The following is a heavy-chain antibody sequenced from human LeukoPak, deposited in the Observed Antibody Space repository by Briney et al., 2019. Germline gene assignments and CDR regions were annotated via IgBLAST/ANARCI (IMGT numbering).Heavy chain of an antibody. V-gene: IGHV5-51*01. CDR2: IYPGDSDT. CDR3: ARLIVGSSSTGWFDP. Sequence: GESLKISCKGSGYSFTSYWIGWVRQMPGKGLQWMGIIYPGDSDTTYSPSFQGQVTISADKSISTAYLQWSSLKASDTAIYYCARLIVGSSSTGWFDPWGQGTLVTVSS. D-gene: IGHD6-6*01. J-gene: IGHJ5*02. CDR1: GYSFTSYW.